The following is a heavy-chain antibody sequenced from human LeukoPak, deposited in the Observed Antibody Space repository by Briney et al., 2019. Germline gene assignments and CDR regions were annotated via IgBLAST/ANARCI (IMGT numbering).Heavy chain of an antibody. D-gene: IGHD5-12*01. CDR2: IKQDGSEK. J-gene: IGHJ6*03. Sequence: GGSLRLSCAASGFTFSSYWMSWVRQAPGKGLEWVANIKQDGSEKYYVDSVKGRFTISRDNAKNSLYLQMNSLRAEDTAVYYCARDEIVATAKANYYYYMDVWGKGTTVTISS. CDR1: GFTFSSYW. CDR3: ARDEIVATAKANYYYYMDV. V-gene: IGHV3-7*01.